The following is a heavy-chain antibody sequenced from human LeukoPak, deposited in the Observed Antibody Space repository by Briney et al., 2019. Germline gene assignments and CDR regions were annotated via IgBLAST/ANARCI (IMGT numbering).Heavy chain of an antibody. CDR1: GFTFDDYA. J-gene: IGHJ4*02. CDR3: AKDMGSSVAGTESDY. V-gene: IGHV3-9*01. CDR2: ISWNSGSI. Sequence: PGRSLRLSCAASGFTFDDYAMHWVRHAPGKGLEWVSGISWNSGSIGYADSVKGRFTISRDNAKNSLYLQMNSLRAEDTALYYCAKDMGSSVAGTESDYWGQGTLVTVSS. D-gene: IGHD6-19*01.